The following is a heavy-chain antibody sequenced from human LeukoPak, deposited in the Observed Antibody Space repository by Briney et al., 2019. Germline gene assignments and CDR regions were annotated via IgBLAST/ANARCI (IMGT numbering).Heavy chain of an antibody. D-gene: IGHD5-12*01. CDR2: INHSGST. V-gene: IGHV4-34*01. CDR3: ARLLRGYSGYEYFDY. CDR1: GGSFSGYY. Sequence: SETLSLTCAVYGGSFSGYYWSWIRQPPGKGLEWIGEINHSGSTNYNPSLKSRVTISVDTSKNQFSLKLSSVTAADTAVYYCARLLRGYSGYEYFDYWGQGTLVTVSS. J-gene: IGHJ4*02.